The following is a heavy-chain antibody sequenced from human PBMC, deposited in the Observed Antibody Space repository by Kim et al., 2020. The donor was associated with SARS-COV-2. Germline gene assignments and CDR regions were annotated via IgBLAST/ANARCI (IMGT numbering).Heavy chain of an antibody. CDR3: TRDSGDILNWFDP. D-gene: IGHD2-15*01. Sequence: YADSVKGRFTISRDNAKNSLYLQMNSLRAEDTAVYYCTRDSGDILNWFDPWGQGTLVTVSS. V-gene: IGHV3-11*05. J-gene: IGHJ5*02.